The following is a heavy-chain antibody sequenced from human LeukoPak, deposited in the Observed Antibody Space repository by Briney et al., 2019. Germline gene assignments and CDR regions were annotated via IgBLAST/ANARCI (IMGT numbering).Heavy chain of an antibody. CDR3: ARVTRLPTVDCYYYYGMDV. Sequence: SVKVSCKASGGTFSSYAISWVRQAPGQGLEWMGGIIPIFGTANYAQKFQGRVTITADESTSTAYMELSSLRSEDTAVYYCARVTRLPTVDCYYYYGMDVWGQGTTVTVSS. D-gene: IGHD4-23*01. CDR2: IIPIFGTA. V-gene: IGHV1-69*13. J-gene: IGHJ6*02. CDR1: GGTFSSYA.